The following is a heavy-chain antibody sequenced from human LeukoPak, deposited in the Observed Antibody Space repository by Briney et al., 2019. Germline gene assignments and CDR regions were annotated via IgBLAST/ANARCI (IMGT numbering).Heavy chain of an antibody. D-gene: IGHD3-16*01. J-gene: IGHJ4*02. V-gene: IGHV3-74*01. CDR2: INSDESSI. Sequence: PGGSLRLSCAASGFTFSSYWMHWVRQAPGKGLVWVSRINSDESSINYADSVKGRFTISRDNAKNTLYLQMNSLRAEDTAVYYCARGGRGFDYWGQGTLVTASS. CDR3: ARGGRGFDY. CDR1: GFTFSSYW.